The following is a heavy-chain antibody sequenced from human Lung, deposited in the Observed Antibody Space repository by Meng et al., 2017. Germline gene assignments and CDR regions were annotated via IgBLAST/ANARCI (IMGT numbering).Heavy chain of an antibody. J-gene: IGHJ4*02. D-gene: IGHD4-11*01. Sequence: QGQPQWGGAGLLKPSETLSPTCVVSGGSFSDYYWSWIRQPPGKGLEWIGEINHSGSTNYNPSLESRATISVDTSQNNLSLKLSSVTAADSAVYYCARGPTTMAHDFDYWGQGTLVTVSS. CDR1: GGSFSDYY. V-gene: IGHV4-34*01. CDR3: ARGPTTMAHDFDY. CDR2: INHSGST.